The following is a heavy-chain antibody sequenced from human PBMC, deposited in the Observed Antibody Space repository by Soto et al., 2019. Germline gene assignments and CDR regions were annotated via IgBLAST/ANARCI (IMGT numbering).Heavy chain of an antibody. CDR2: IYWDDDK. CDR3: AHSTRTIDAFDI. D-gene: IGHD2-15*01. V-gene: IGHV2-5*02. CDR1: GFSLSTSGVG. Sequence: QITLKESGPTLVKPTQTLTLTCTFSGFSLSTSGVGVGSIRQPPGKALEWLALIYWDDDKRYSPSLKSRLTITKDTSKNQVVLTMTNMDTVDTATYYCAHSTRTIDAFDIWVQGTMVTVSS. J-gene: IGHJ3*02.